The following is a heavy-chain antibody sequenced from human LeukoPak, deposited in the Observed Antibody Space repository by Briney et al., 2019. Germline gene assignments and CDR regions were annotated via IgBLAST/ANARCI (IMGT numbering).Heavy chain of an antibody. CDR1: GFTFSSYA. CDR2: ISYDGSNK. D-gene: IGHD6-13*01. V-gene: IGHV3-30-3*01. J-gene: IGHJ4*02. CDR3: ARGGRSSSWPAPFDY. Sequence: GGSLRLSCAASGFTFSSYAMHWVRQAPGKGLEWVAVISYDGSNKYYADSVKGRFTISRDNSKNTLYLQMNSLRAEDTAVYYCARGGRSSSWPAPFDYWGQGTLVTVSS.